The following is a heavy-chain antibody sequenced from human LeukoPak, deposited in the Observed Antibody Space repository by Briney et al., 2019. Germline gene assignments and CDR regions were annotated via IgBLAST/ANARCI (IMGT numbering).Heavy chain of an antibody. V-gene: IGHV4-4*07. J-gene: IGHJ4*02. CDR2: IYTSGST. CDR1: GGSISSYY. D-gene: IGHD2-2*02. CDR3: ARAVPAAIRGVYYFDY. Sequence: SETLSLTCTVSGGSISSYYWSWIRQPAGKGLEWIGRIYTSGSTSYNPSLKSRVTMSVDTSKNQFSLKLSSVTAADTAVYYCARAVPAAIRGVYYFDYWGQGTLVTVSS.